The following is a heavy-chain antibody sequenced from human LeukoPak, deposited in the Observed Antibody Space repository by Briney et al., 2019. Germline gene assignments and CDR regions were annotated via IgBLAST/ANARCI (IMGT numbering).Heavy chain of an antibody. D-gene: IGHD2-21*02. J-gene: IGHJ4*02. V-gene: IGHV3-30*02. CDR1: GFTFSSYG. Sequence: PGGSLRLSCVASGFTFSSYGIHWVRQAPGKGLEWVAFIRYDESNKYYADSVKGRFTISRDNSKNTLYLQMNSLRAEDTAVYYCARTGAHIVVVTAIFYWGQGTLVTVSS. CDR2: IRYDESNK. CDR3: ARTGAHIVVVTAIFY.